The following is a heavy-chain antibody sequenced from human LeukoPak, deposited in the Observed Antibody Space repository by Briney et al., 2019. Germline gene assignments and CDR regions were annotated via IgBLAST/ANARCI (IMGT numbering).Heavy chain of an antibody. D-gene: IGHD3-3*01. J-gene: IGHJ5*02. V-gene: IGHV4-31*03. Sequence: SETLSLTCTVSGGSISSGGYYWSWIRQHPGKGLEWIGYIYYSGSTYYNPSLKSRVTIPVDTSKNQFSLKLSSVTAADTAVYYCARVGFRITIFGVVWVSNWFDPWGQGTLVTVSS. CDR3: ARVGFRITIFGVVWVSNWFDP. CDR1: GGSISSGGYY. CDR2: IYYSGST.